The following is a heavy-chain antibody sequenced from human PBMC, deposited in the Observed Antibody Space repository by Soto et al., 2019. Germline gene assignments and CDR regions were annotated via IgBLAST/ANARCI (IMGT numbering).Heavy chain of an antibody. V-gene: IGHV2-5*02. Sequence: QITLKESGPTRVKPTQTLTLTCTFSGFSLNARPVGMGWIRQPPGKALERLALIYWDDDKRYSPSLKSRLTITKDTSKNQVVLTMTNMDPDDTAIYYCAHRADVNGYWNGGYFDSWGQGALVTVSS. CDR1: GFSLNARPVG. CDR2: IYWDDDK. CDR3: AHRADVNGYWNGGYFDS. J-gene: IGHJ4*02. D-gene: IGHD1-1*01.